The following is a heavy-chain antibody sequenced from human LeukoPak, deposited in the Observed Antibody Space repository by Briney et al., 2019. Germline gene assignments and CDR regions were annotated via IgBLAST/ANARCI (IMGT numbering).Heavy chain of an antibody. Sequence: SVKGACKASGGTFSSYAISWVRQAPGQGLEWMGGIIPIFGTANYAQKFQGRVTITADESTSTAYMELSSLRSEDTAVYYRARGARYYDSSGPMDVWGQGTTVTVSS. CDR2: IIPIFGTA. D-gene: IGHD3-22*01. CDR1: GGTFSSYA. V-gene: IGHV1-69*13. CDR3: ARGARYYDSSGPMDV. J-gene: IGHJ6*02.